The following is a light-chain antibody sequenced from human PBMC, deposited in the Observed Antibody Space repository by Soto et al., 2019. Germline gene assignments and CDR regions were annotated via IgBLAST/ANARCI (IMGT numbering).Light chain of an antibody. Sequence: EIVLTQSPATLSLSPGDRATLSCRASQSVRSYLAWYQQKPGQAPRLLIYDASHRATGIPARFSGSGSGTDFTLTISTLEPEDFAVYYCQQRSNWPPTFGGGTKVEIK. V-gene: IGKV3-11*01. J-gene: IGKJ4*01. CDR2: DAS. CDR3: QQRSNWPPT. CDR1: QSVRSY.